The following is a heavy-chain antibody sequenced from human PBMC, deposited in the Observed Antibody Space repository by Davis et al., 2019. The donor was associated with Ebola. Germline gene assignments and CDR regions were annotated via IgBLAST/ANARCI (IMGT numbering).Heavy chain of an antibody. CDR3: ARAAGGIAAAGLRLGYYYGMDV. D-gene: IGHD6-13*01. CDR2: IIPIFGTA. J-gene: IGHJ6*02. Sequence: SVKVSCKASGGTFSSYAISWVRQAPGQGLEWMGGIIPIFGTANYAQKFQGRVTMTRNTSISTAYMELSSLRSEDTAVYYCARAAGGIAAAGLRLGYYYGMDVWGQGTTVTVSS. V-gene: IGHV1-69*05. CDR1: GGTFSSYA.